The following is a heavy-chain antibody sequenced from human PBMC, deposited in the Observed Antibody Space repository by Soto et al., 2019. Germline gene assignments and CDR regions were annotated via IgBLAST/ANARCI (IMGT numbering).Heavy chain of an antibody. V-gene: IGHV3-9*01. CDR1: GFTFDDYA. Sequence: EVQLVESGGGLVQPGRSLRLSCAASGFTFDDYAMHWVRQAPGKGLEWVSGISWNSGSIGYADSVKGRFTISRDNAKNSLYLQMNSRRAEDTALYYCAQSSAEHYYYGMYVWGQGTTVTVSS. CDR2: ISWNSGSI. CDR3: AQSSAEHYYYGMYV. D-gene: IGHD1-26*01. J-gene: IGHJ6*02.